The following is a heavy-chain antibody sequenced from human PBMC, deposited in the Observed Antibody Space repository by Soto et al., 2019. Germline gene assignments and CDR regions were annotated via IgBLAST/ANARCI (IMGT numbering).Heavy chain of an antibody. CDR1: GFTFSSYW. CDR3: ARVGIYDFWSGCMDV. D-gene: IGHD3-3*01. Sequence: PGGSLRLSCAASGFTFSSYWMSWVRQAPGKGLEWVANIKQDGSEKYYVDSVKGRFTISRDNAKNSLYLQMNSLRAEDTAVYYCARVGIYDFWSGCMDVWGQGTTVTV. V-gene: IGHV3-7*01. CDR2: IKQDGSEK. J-gene: IGHJ6*02.